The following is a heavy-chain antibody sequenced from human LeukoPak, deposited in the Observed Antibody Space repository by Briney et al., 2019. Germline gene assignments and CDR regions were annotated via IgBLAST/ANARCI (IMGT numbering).Heavy chain of an antibody. V-gene: IGHV1-69*13. CDR2: IIPIFGTA. Sequence: SVKVSCKASGGTFISYAISWVGQAPGQGLEWMGGIIPIFGTANYAQKFQGRVTITADESTSTAYMELSSLRSEDTAVYYCARDPGGYYDSSGYFFDYWGQGTLVTVSS. CDR1: GGTFISYA. CDR3: ARDPGGYYDSSGYFFDY. D-gene: IGHD3-22*01. J-gene: IGHJ4*02.